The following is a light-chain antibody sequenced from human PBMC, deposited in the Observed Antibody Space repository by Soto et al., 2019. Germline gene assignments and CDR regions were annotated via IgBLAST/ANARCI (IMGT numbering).Light chain of an antibody. V-gene: IGKV3-20*01. CDR2: GVA. CDR3: QQYGASPLT. J-gene: IGKJ3*01. CDR1: QSVYINS. Sequence: EIVLTQSPGTLSLSPGERATLSCRASQSVYINSLAWYQQKPGQPPRLLIYGVATRASDVPDRFSGSGSGADFALTITRLEPEDFAVYYCQQYGASPLTFGPGTRVD.